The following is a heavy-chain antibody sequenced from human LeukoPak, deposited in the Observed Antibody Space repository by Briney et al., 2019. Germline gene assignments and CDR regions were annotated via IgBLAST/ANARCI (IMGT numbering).Heavy chain of an antibody. CDR2: IKQDGSAK. J-gene: IGHJ3*01. Sequence: GGSLTLSCAASGFTFNDYWMTWVRQAPGKGLEWVANIKQDGSAKYYVDSVKGRFIISRDNAKSLLILQLSSLRVDDTALYYCARAGSDWFGPGAFDLWGQGTMLTVSS. CDR3: ARAGSDWFGPGAFDL. V-gene: IGHV3-7*01. D-gene: IGHD6-19*01. CDR1: GFTFNDYW.